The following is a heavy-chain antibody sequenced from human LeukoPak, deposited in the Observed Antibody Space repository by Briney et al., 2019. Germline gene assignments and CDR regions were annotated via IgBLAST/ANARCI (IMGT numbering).Heavy chain of an antibody. D-gene: IGHD3-10*01. Sequence: GGSLRLSCAASGFTFSNYAMTWVRQAPGEGLEWVSSLSGRGDNTFYPDSVKGRFTISRDNSENTLHLQMNSLRAEDTAVYYCAKAYYYGSGSYYVAFDCWGQGTLVTVSS. V-gene: IGHV3-23*01. CDR1: GFTFSNYA. J-gene: IGHJ4*02. CDR2: LSGRGDNT. CDR3: AKAYYYGSGSYYVAFDC.